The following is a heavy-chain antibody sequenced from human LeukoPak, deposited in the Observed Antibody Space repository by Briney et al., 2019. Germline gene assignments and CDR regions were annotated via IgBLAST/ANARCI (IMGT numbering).Heavy chain of an antibody. V-gene: IGHV1-8*01. CDR3: AKVRQLQHFDY. CDR1: GYTFTSYD. D-gene: IGHD5-18*01. CDR2: MNPNSGNT. Sequence: ASVKVSCKASGYTFTSYDINWVRQATGQGLEWMGWMNPNSGNTGYAQKFQGRVTMTRNTSISTAYMELSSLRAGDTAVYYCAKVRQLQHFDYWGQGSLVTVSS. J-gene: IGHJ4*02.